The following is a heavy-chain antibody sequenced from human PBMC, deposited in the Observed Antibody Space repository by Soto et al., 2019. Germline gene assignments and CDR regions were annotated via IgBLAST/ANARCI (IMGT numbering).Heavy chain of an antibody. CDR2: ISAYNGNT. J-gene: IGHJ6*02. Sequence: VKVSCKASGYTFTSYGISWVRQAPGQGLEWMGWISAYNGNTNYAQKLQGRVTMTTDTSTSTAYMELRSLRSDDTAVYYCARDRYCSSTSCYTDYYYYGMDVWGQGTTVTVSS. CDR1: GYTFTSYG. V-gene: IGHV1-18*04. D-gene: IGHD2-2*02. CDR3: ARDRYCSSTSCYTDYYYYGMDV.